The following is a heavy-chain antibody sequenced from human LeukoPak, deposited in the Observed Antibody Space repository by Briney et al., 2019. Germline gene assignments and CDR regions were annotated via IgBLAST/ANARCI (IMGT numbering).Heavy chain of an antibody. CDR2: INSDGSSI. V-gene: IGHV3-74*01. Sequence: GGSLRLSCVASGFSFRSYWMHWVRQAPGKGLVWVSRINSDGSSISYADFVKGRFTISRDNAKNTLYLQMNSLRAEDTAVYFCARDKVTVSVDAFDVWGQGTMVTVSS. J-gene: IGHJ3*01. CDR1: GFSFRSYW. CDR3: ARDKVTVSVDAFDV.